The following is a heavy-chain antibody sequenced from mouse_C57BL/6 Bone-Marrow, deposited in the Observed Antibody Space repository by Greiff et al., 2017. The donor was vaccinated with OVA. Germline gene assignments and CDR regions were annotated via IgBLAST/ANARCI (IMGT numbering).Heavy chain of an antibody. CDR2: INPSSGYT. V-gene: IGHV1-4*01. J-gene: IGHJ2*01. D-gene: IGHD4-1*01. CDR3: ARYPGTFDY. CDR1: GYTFTSYT. Sequence: QVQLQQSGAELARPGASVKMSCKASGYTFTSYTMHWVKQRPGQGLEWIGYINPSSGYTKYNQKFKDKATFTADKSASTAYMHLSSLTSEYSAVYYCARYPGTFDYWGQGTTLTVSS.